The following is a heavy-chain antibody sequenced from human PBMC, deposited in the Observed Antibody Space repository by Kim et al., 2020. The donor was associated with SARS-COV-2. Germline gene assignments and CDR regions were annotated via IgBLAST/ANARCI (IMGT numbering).Heavy chain of an antibody. V-gene: IGHV3-53*01. CDR3: VRDKEEAMPPTRMDV. J-gene: IGHJ6*02. Sequence: ADSVKGRCTISRDNSKNTVDLQMKQLRVEDTALYYCVRDKEEAMPPTRMDVWGQGTTVTVSS. D-gene: IGHD2-2*01.